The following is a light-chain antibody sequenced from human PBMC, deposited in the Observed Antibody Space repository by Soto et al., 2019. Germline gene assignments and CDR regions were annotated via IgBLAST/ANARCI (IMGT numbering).Light chain of an antibody. J-gene: IGKJ1*01. V-gene: IGKV3-20*01. CDR2: GAS. CDR3: QQYAGSPKT. CDR1: QRVSSSY. Sequence: EIVLTQSPGTLSLSPGERATLSCRASQRVSSSYLAWYQQKPGQGPRLLIYGASSRATGIPDRFRGSGSGTDFTLTISRLEPEDFAVYYCQQYAGSPKTFGQGTKVEIK.